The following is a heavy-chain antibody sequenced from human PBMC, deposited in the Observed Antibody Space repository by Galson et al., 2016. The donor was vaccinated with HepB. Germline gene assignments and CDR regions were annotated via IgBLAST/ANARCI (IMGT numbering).Heavy chain of an antibody. Sequence: QSGAEVKKPGNSLKISCKGSGYIFTDYWIAWVRQMPGTGLEWMGLIYPGDSDTKYSPSFQGQVTISADKSINTAYLQWSSLKASDTAMYFCARAGSWGGYRPRPVDYWGLGTLVTVS. V-gene: IGHV5-51*03. D-gene: IGHD3-16*02. J-gene: IGHJ4*02. CDR3: ARAGSWGGYRPRPVDY. CDR2: IYPGDSDT. CDR1: GYIFTDYW.